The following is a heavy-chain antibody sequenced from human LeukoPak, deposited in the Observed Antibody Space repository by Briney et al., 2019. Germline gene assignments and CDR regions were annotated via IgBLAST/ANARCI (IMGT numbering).Heavy chain of an antibody. CDR3: TRGQTWVYYMDV. V-gene: IGHV4-61*02. J-gene: IGHJ6*03. CDR2: IYTSGST. CDR1: GGSISSDRSY. D-gene: IGHD7-27*01. Sequence: SQTLSLTCTVSGGSISSDRSYWSWIRQPAGEGLEWIGRIYTSGSTNYNPSLKSRVTISVDTSKNQFSLSLTSVTAADTAVYYCTRGQTWVYYMDVWGKGTTVTVSS.